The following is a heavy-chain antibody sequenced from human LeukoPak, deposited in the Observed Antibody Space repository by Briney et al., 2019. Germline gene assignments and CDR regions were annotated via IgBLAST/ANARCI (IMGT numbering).Heavy chain of an antibody. V-gene: IGHV3-33*05. Sequence: GGSLRLSCAASGFTLSSYGMHWVRQAPGKGLEWVALIKPDGSNKYYADSVKGRFTISRDNSKNRLHLQMNSRQGDDTAVYYCARSRAFDYWGQGTLVTVSS. CDR2: IKPDGSNK. J-gene: IGHJ4*02. CDR3: ARSRAFDY. CDR1: GFTLSSYG. D-gene: IGHD2/OR15-2a*01.